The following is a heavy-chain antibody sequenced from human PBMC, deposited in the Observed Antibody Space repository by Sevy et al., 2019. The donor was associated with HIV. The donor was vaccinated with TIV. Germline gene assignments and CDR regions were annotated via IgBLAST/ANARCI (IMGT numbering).Heavy chain of an antibody. CDR1: GYTFINYY. D-gene: IGHD3-22*01. V-gene: IGHV1-46*01. CDR3: ARVYYYDYSGSGF. Sequence: ASVKVSCKASGYTFINYYIHWVRQAPGQGLEWMGLINPRGGSTSSALKFQGRVTMTRDTSTNTVYMELSSLRSEDTAVYYCARVYYYDYSGSGFWGQGTLVTVSS. J-gene: IGHJ4*02. CDR2: INPRGGST.